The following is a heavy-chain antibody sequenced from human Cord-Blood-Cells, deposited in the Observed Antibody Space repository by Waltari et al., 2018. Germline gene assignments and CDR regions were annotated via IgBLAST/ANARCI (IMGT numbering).Heavy chain of an antibody. J-gene: IGHJ6*02. CDR3: ATATYYYDSSGYPDYYYGMDV. V-gene: IGHV1-2*02. CDR2: INPNSGGT. Sequence: QVQLVQSGAEVKKPGASVKVSCKASGYTFTGYYMHWVRQAPGQGLEWMGWINPNSGGTNYAQEFQGRVTMTRDTSISTAYMELGRLRSDDTAVYYWATATYYYDSSGYPDYYYGMDVWGQGTTVTVSS. CDR1: GYTFTGYY. D-gene: IGHD3-22*01.